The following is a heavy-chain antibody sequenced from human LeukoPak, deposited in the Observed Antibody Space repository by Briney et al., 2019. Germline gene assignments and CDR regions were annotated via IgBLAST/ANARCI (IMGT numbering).Heavy chain of an antibody. J-gene: IGHJ5*02. Sequence: PGGSLRLSCAASGFTFSSYGMHWVRQAPGKGLEWVAFIRYDGSNKYYADSVKGRFTISRDNSKNTLYLQMNSLRAEDTAVYYCAKDQFLAAATNWFDPWGQGTLVTVSS. CDR2: IRYDGSNK. CDR1: GFTFSSYG. CDR3: AKDQFLAAATNWFDP. V-gene: IGHV3-30*02. D-gene: IGHD2-15*01.